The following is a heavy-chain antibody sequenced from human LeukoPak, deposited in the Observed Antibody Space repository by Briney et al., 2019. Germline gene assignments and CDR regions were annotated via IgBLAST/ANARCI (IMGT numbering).Heavy chain of an antibody. V-gene: IGHV3-48*04. J-gene: IGHJ4*02. CDR3: ARGSHPGRYYYDSSGYLDY. Sequence: GGSLRLSCAASGFTFSSYNMNWVREAPRKGLEWVSYISSSGSTIYYADSVKGRFTISRDNAKNSLYLKMNSLRAEDTAVYYCARGSHPGRYYYDSSGYLDYWGQGALVTVSS. CDR2: ISSSGSTI. CDR1: GFTFSSYN. D-gene: IGHD3-22*01.